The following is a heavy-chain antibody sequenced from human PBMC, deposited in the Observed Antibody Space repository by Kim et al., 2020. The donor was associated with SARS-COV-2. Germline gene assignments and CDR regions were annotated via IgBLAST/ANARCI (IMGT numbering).Heavy chain of an antibody. J-gene: IGHJ6*03. CDR1: GGSFSGYY. Sequence: SETLSLTCAVYGGSFSGYYWSWIRQPPGKGLEWIGEINHSGSTNYNPSLKSRVTISVDTSKNQFSLKLSSVTAADTAVYYCARGTRQWLVRGPYYYYMVVWGEGTTVTVSS. CDR2: INHSGST. V-gene: IGHV4-34*01. D-gene: IGHD6-19*01. CDR3: ARGTRQWLVRGPYYYYMVV.